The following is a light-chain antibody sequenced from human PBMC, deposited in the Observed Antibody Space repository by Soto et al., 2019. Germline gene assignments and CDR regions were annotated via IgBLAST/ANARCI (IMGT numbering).Light chain of an antibody. CDR2: LGS. J-gene: IGKJ1*01. CDR1: QSLLHRNGYHF. CDR3: LQTLQTPWT. Sequence: DIVMTQSPLSLLVTPGEPASISCRSSQSLLHRNGYHFLAWYLQKPGQAPHVLIYLGSTRASGVPGRFSGGGSGTDFTLKISRVESEDVGVYYCLQTLQTPWTFGQGTRVEIK. V-gene: IGKV2-28*01.